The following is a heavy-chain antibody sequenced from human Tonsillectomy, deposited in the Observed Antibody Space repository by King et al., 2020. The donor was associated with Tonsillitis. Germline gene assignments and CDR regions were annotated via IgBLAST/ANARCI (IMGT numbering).Heavy chain of an antibody. D-gene: IGHD2-21*02. CDR2: ISTYNGNT. V-gene: IGHV1-18*01. CDR1: GYTFTNYG. J-gene: IGHJ4*02. CDR3: GRIYCGGDCYSGPWDY. Sequence: QLVQSGAEVKKPGASVKVSCKASGYTFTNYGVSWGRQAPGQGLEGMGWISTYNGNTNYAQKLQGRVTMTTDTSTSTAYMELRSLRSDDTAVYYCGRIYCGGDCYSGPWDYWGQGTLVTVSS.